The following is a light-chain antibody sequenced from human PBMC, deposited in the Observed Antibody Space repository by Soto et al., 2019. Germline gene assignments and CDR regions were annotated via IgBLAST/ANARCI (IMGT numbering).Light chain of an antibody. Sequence: DIQMTQSPSTLSASVDDRVTITCRASQNIHTWLAWYQHKPGKAPSLLIYAASSLESGDPSRFSGSGSGTEFTLTISSLQPDDFATYYCQQHESYPRTFGQGTKVEMK. CDR3: QQHESYPRT. J-gene: IGKJ1*01. V-gene: IGKV1-5*03. CDR1: QNIHTW. CDR2: AAS.